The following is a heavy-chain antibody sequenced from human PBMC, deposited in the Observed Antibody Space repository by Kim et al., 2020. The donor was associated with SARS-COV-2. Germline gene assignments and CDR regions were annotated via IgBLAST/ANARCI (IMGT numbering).Heavy chain of an antibody. CDR1: GFTFSGYG. D-gene: IGHD1-26*01. CDR2: VSDTGVDR. J-gene: IGHJ4*02. CDR3: AKRLGPTTPNFDY. V-gene: IGHV3-23*01. Sequence: GGSLRLSCAASGFTFSGYGMSWVRQAPGKGLEWVSAVSDTGVDRNYANSVKGRFTISRDNSKNTLYLQMNSLRDEDTAVYYCAKRLGPTTPNFDYWGQGTLVTVSS.